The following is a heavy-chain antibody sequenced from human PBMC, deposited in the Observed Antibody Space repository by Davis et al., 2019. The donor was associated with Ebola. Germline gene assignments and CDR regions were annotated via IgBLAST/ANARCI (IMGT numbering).Heavy chain of an antibody. CDR2: IRSKIYGGTT. CDR1: GFTFGDYA. CDR3: SRDDYPV. J-gene: IGHJ4*02. V-gene: IGHV3-49*04. Sequence: PGGSLRLSCAASGFTFGDYAMTWVRQVPRKGLEWVGFIRSKIYGGTTEYAASVEGRFSISRDDSKSIVYLQMNSLKTEDTGVYYCSRDDYPVWGQGTLVTVSS. D-gene: IGHD4-11*01.